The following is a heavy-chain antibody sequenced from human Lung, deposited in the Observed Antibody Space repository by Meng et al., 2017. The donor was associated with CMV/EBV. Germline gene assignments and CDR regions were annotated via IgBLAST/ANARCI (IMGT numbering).Heavy chain of an antibody. D-gene: IGHD5-12*01. V-gene: IGHV1-18*01. J-gene: IGHJ4*02. CDR2: ISAYNGRS. CDR3: VRDDRYTGYDRFDS. Sequence: ASVKVSXKPSGYTFTSYGISWVRQAPGQGLEWMGWISAYNGRSNYPQRLQGRVTMTTDTSTSTAYMELRSLRSDDTAMYYCVRDDRYTGYDRFDSWGQGTXVTVSS. CDR1: GYTFTSYG.